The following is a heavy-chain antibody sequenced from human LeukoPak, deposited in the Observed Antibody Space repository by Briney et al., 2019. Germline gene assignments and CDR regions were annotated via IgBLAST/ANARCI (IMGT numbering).Heavy chain of an antibody. CDR2: IYTSGRT. J-gene: IGHJ6*03. CDR1: GGSISSYY. Sequence: SETLSLTCTVSGGSISSYYWSWIRQPAGKGLEWIGRIYTSGRTNYNPSLKSRVTMSVDTSKNQFSLKLSSVTAADTAVYYCARDPPQYDILTGSVSYYYYMDVWGKGTTVTVSS. V-gene: IGHV4-4*07. CDR3: ARDPPQYDILTGSVSYYYYMDV. D-gene: IGHD3-9*01.